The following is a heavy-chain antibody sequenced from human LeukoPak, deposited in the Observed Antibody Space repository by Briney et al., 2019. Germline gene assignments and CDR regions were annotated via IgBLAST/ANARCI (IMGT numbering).Heavy chain of an antibody. CDR2: IYYSGST. Sequence: SETLSLICTVSVDSISSSSYYCSWIRQPPGKRLEWIGNIYYSGSTNYNPSLKSRVTISVDTSKNQFSLKLTSVTAAETAVYYCARGKGWLPDYWGQGTLVTVSS. CDR3: ARGKGWLPDY. CDR1: VDSISSSSYY. D-gene: IGHD5-24*01. V-gene: IGHV4-61*01. J-gene: IGHJ4*02.